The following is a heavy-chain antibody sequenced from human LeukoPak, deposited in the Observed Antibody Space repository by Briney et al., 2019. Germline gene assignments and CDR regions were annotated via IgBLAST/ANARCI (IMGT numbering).Heavy chain of an antibody. Sequence: PGGSLRLSCAASGFTFSDYYMSWVRQAPGKGLEWVANIKQDGSEKYYVDSVKGRFTISRDNAKNSLYLQMNSLRAEDTAVYYCARVSHRVVAATSDWFDPWGQGTLVTVSS. D-gene: IGHD2-15*01. CDR3: ARVSHRVVAATSDWFDP. CDR1: GFTFSDYY. CDR2: IKQDGSEK. V-gene: IGHV3-7*01. J-gene: IGHJ5*02.